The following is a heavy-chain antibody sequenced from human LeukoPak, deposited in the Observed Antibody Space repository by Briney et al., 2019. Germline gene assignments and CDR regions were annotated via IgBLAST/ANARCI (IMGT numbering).Heavy chain of an antibody. CDR3: ARGGGEGKSHIYYYYYYMDV. Sequence: GGSLRLSCAASGFTFSSYAMHWVRLAPGKGLEWVAVISYDGSNKYYADSVKGRFTISRDNSKNTLYLQMNSLRAEDTAVYYCARGGGEGKSHIYYYYYYMDVWGKGTTVTVSS. V-gene: IGHV3-30-3*01. D-gene: IGHD3-10*01. CDR2: ISYDGSNK. CDR1: GFTFSSYA. J-gene: IGHJ6*03.